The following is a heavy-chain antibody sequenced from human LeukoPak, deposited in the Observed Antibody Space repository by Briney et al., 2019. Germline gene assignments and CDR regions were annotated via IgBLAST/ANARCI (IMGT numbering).Heavy chain of an antibody. V-gene: IGHV3-9*03. CDR3: TKVIGYTSGKGFDY. CDR2: MCWNSGRT. D-gene: IGHD1-26*01. J-gene: IGHJ4*02. Sequence: GGSLRLSCAASGFIFDDYAMHWVRQAPGRGLVWVSGMCWNSGRTDYADSVKGRFTISRDNAKNFLYLQMNRMRSAEMALSYSTKVIGYTSGKGFDYCGQGTLVTVSS. CDR1: GFIFDDYA.